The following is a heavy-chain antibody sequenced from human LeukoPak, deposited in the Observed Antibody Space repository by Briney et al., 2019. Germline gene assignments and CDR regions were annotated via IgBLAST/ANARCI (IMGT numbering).Heavy chain of an antibody. Sequence: ASVKVSCKASGYTFTSYYMHWVRQAPGQGLEWMGIINPSGGSTSYAQKFQGRVTMTRDTSTSTVYMELSSLRSEDTAVYYCALPIAAAGRFDYWGQGTPVTVSS. CDR3: ALPIAAAGRFDY. CDR1: GYTFTSYY. V-gene: IGHV1-46*01. J-gene: IGHJ4*02. CDR2: INPSGGST. D-gene: IGHD6-13*01.